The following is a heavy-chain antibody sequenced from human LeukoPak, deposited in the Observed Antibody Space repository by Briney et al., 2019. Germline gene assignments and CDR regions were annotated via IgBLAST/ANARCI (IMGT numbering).Heavy chain of an antibody. V-gene: IGHV4-34*01. Sequence: SETLSLTCAVYGGSFSGYYWSWIRQPPGKGLEWIGEINHSGSTNYNPSLKSRVTISVDTSKNQFSLKLSSVTAADTAVYYGARALNRTISSGWYQPWGQGTLVTVSS. CDR1: GGSFSGYY. D-gene: IGHD6-19*01. CDR3: ARALNRTISSGWYQP. J-gene: IGHJ5*02. CDR2: INHSGST.